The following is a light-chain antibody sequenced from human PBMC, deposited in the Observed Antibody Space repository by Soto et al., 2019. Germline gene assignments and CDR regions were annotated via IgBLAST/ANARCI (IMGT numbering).Light chain of an antibody. J-gene: IGLJ3*02. CDR3: LLSYSGSRV. Sequence: QSVVTQEPSLTVPPGGTVTLTCGSSTGAVTSGHYPYWIQQKPGQAPRTVIYDTTNKHSWTPARFSGSVLGGKAALTLSGAQPEDEAEYYCLLSYSGSRVFGGGTKLTVL. CDR1: TGAVTSGHY. CDR2: DTT. V-gene: IGLV7-46*01.